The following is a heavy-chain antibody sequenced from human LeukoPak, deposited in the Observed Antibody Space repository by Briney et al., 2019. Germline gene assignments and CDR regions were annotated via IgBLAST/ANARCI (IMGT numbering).Heavy chain of an antibody. CDR3: ARSRIEYYYDSSGYYPYYYYYYIDV. CDR2: INPSGGST. D-gene: IGHD3-22*01. CDR1: GYTFTSYY. V-gene: IGHV1-46*03. J-gene: IGHJ6*03. Sequence: ASVKVSCKASGYTFTSYYMHWVRQAPGQGLEWMGIINPSGGSTSYAQKFQGRVTMTRDTSTSTVYMELSSLRSEDTAVYYCARSRIEYYYDSSGYYPYYYYYYIDVWGKGTTVTVSS.